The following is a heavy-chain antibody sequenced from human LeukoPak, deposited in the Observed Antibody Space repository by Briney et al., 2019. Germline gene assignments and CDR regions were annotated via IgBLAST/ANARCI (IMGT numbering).Heavy chain of an antibody. D-gene: IGHD2-2*01. V-gene: IGHV3-21*01. CDR3: ARGPPSGCSSTSCYLNY. CDR1: GFTFISYS. J-gene: IGHJ4*02. Sequence: GSLRLSCAASGFTFISYSMNWVRQAPGKGLEWVSSISSSSSYIYYADSVKGRFTISRDNAKNSLYLQMNSLRAEDTAVYYCARGPPSGCSSTSCYLNYWGQGTLVTVSS. CDR2: ISSSSSYI.